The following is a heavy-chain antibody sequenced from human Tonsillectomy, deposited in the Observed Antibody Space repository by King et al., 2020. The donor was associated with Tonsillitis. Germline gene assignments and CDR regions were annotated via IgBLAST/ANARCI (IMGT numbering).Heavy chain of an antibody. CDR1: GFTFSRYW. CDR2: IKQDGSEK. J-gene: IGHJ4*02. Sequence: VQLVESGGGLVQPGGSLRLSCAASGFTFSRYWMTWVRQAPGKGLEWVANIKQDGSEKYYVDSVKGRFTISRDNGKNSLDLQMNSLRAEDTAVYYCATDPGDSPFDYWGQGTLVTVSS. V-gene: IGHV3-7*03. D-gene: IGHD5-18*01. CDR3: ATDPGDSPFDY.